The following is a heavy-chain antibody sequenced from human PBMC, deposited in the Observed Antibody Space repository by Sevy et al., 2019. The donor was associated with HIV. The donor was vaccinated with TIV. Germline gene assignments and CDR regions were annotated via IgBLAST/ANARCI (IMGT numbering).Heavy chain of an antibody. Sequence: GGSLRLSCAASGFTFSSYSMNWVRQAPGKGLEWVSYIRGSSTIYYADFVKGRFTISRDNAKNSLYLQMNSLRDEDTAVYYCARVHPDEHYFDYWGQGTLVTVSS. CDR2: IRGSSTI. V-gene: IGHV3-48*02. CDR3: ARVHPDEHYFDY. CDR1: GFTFSSYS. J-gene: IGHJ4*02.